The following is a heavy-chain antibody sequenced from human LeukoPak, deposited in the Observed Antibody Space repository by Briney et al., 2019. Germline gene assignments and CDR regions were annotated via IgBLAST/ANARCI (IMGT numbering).Heavy chain of an antibody. J-gene: IGHJ4*02. CDR3: AKKDGDF. CDR1: GGSISSSSYY. V-gene: IGHV4-39*07. Sequence: SETLSLTCTVSGGSISSSSYYWGWIRQPPGKGLEWIGRIYTSGSTNYNPSLKSRVIMSVDTSRNQLSLKLTSLTAADTAVYYCAKKDGDFWGQGTLVSVSS. CDR2: IYTSGST.